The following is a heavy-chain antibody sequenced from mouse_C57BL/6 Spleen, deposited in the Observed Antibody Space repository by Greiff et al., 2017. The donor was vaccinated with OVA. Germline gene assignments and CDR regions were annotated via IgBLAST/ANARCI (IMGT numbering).Heavy chain of an antibody. CDR2: IDPSDSYT. J-gene: IGHJ3*01. CDR1: GYTFTSYW. V-gene: IGHV1-69*01. Sequence: VQLQQPGAELVMPGASVKLSCKASGYTFTSYWMHWVKQRPGQGLEWIGEIDPSDSYTNYNQKFKGKSTLTVDKSSSTAYMQLSSLTSEDSAVYYCARGAGAWFGYWGQGTLVTVSA. D-gene: IGHD4-1*01. CDR3: ARGAGAWFGY.